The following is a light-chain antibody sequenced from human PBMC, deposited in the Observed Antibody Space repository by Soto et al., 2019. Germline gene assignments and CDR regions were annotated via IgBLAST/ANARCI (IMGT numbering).Light chain of an antibody. J-gene: IGKJ1*01. Sequence: EILLAQSPATLSLSPGERATLSCRATESVVSNYLAWYQLKPGQAPRLLIHGASTRAPGFPARFSGSGSGTDFTLTINRLEPEDSAIYFCQHYISSQWTFGQWTFGQGTKVDIK. CDR3: QHYISSQWTFGQWT. CDR2: GAS. V-gene: IGKV3-20*02. CDR1: ESVVSNY.